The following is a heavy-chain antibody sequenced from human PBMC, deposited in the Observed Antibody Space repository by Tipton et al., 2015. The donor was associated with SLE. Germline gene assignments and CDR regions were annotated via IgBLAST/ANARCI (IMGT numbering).Heavy chain of an antibody. V-gene: IGHV1-2*02. CDR1: GYTFTSYA. D-gene: IGHD3-10*01. CDR3: ARFRGDFLYGMDV. CDR2: INPNSGGT. J-gene: IGHJ6*02. Sequence: QSGAEVKKPGASVKVSCKASGYTFTSYAVSWVRQAPGLGLEWMGWINPNSGGTNYAQKFQGRVTMTRDTSISTAYMELSRLRSDDTAVYYCARFRGDFLYGMDVWGQGTTVTVSS.